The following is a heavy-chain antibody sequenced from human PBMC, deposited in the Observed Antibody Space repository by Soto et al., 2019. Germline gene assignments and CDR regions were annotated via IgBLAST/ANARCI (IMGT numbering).Heavy chain of an antibody. D-gene: IGHD3-3*01. V-gene: IGHV1-2*04. J-gene: IGHJ6*02. Sequence: ASVKVSCKASGYTFTGYYMHWVRQAPGQGLEWMGWINPNSGGTNYAQKFQGCFTMTRDTSISTAYMELSRLRSDDTAVYYCARGCITIFGVVQADYYYGMDVWGQGTTVTVSS. CDR1: GYTFTGYY. CDR3: ARGCITIFGVVQADYYYGMDV. CDR2: INPNSGGT.